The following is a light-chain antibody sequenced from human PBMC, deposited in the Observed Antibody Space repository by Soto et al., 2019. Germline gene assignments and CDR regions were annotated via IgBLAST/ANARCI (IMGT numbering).Light chain of an antibody. CDR3: QQFETSPPT. V-gene: IGKV3-20*01. Sequence: EIVLTQSPGTLSLSPGERATLSCRASQRFRDNYLAWYQQKPGQAPRLLMYDASTRASGIPARFSGSGSGTAFTLTISGLEPEEFAVYYCQQFETSPPTFGQGTKVDVK. CDR2: DAS. J-gene: IGKJ1*01. CDR1: QRFRDNY.